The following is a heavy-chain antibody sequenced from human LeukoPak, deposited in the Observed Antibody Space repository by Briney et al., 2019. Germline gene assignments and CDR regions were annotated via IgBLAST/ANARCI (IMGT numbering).Heavy chain of an antibody. CDR2: TNSDGSST. J-gene: IGHJ4*02. Sequence: PGGSLRLPCAASGITLSRYWMYWVRQAPGKGLVWVSRTNSDGSSTSYADSVKGRFTISRDNAKNTLYLQMNSLRAEDTAVYYCARGYYYDSSGYYMYYFVYWGQGTLLTVSS. CDR3: ARGYYYDSSGYYMYYFVY. CDR1: GITLSRYW. D-gene: IGHD3-22*01. V-gene: IGHV3-74*01.